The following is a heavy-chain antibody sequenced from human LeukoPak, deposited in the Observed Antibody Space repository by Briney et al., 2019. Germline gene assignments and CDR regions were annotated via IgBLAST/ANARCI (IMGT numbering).Heavy chain of an antibody. CDR1: GFTFSGSW. V-gene: IGHV3-7*01. Sequence: PGGSLRLSCVASGFTFSGSWMGWVRQAPRKGLEWVAIIRGDGGKKYYADSVKGRFTISRDNAKNSLYLQMNSLRDDDTALYFCVRDPSHGDIDHWGQGTLVAVSS. CDR2: IRGDGGKK. J-gene: IGHJ4*02. CDR3: VRDPSHGDIDH.